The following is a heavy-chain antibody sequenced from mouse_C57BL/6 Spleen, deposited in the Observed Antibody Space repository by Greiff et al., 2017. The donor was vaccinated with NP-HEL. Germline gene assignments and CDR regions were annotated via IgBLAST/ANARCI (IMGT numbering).Heavy chain of an antibody. CDR1: GYTFTSYW. D-gene: IGHD1-1*01. CDR3: ARSLITTVVEFDY. J-gene: IGHJ2*01. V-gene: IGHV1-53*01. CDR2: INPSNGGT. Sequence: VQLQQPGTELVKPGASVKLSCKASGYTFTSYWMHWVKQRPGQGLEWIGNINPSNGGTNYNEKFKSKATLTVDKSSSTAYMQLSSLTSEDSAVYDCARSLITTVVEFDYWGQGTTLTVSS.